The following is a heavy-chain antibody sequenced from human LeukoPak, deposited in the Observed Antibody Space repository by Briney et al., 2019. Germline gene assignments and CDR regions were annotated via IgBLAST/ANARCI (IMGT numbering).Heavy chain of an antibody. V-gene: IGHV3-21*01. CDR3: ARDWRELLY. CDR1: GFTFSSYS. CDR2: ISSSSSCT. J-gene: IGHJ4*02. Sequence: GGSLRLSCAASGFTFSSYSMNWVRQAPGKGLEWVSSISSSSSCTYYADSVKGRFTISRDNAKNSLYLQMNSLRAEDTAVYYCARDWRELLYWGQGTLVTVSS. D-gene: IGHD1-26*01.